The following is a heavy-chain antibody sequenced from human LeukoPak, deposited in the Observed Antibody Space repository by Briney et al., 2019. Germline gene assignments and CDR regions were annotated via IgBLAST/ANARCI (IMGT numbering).Heavy chain of an antibody. D-gene: IGHD6-19*01. Sequence: GGSLRFSCAASGLTFTNYGMTGVRQAPGKGLEWVSSISGSGSDTYYADSVKGRFTISRDNSKNTLYVQMVSLRAEDTAIYYCAGSSGWWAHDYWGQGTLVTVSS. J-gene: IGHJ4*02. CDR1: GLTFTNYG. CDR3: AGSSGWWAHDY. V-gene: IGHV3-23*01. CDR2: ISGSGSDT.